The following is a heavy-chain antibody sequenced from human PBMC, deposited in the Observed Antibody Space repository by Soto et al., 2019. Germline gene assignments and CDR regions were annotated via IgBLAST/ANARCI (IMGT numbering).Heavy chain of an antibody. J-gene: IGHJ4*02. V-gene: IGHV4-59*01. Sequence: QVQLQESGPGLVKPSETLSLTCTVSGGSISSYYWSWIRKPPGKGLEWIGYIYYSGNTNYNPSLKSRVTISVDPSKIQFTLKLSSVTAADTALYYCARGGSGYYFVGYFDYWGQGTLVTVS. CDR1: GGSISSYY. D-gene: IGHD3-22*01. CDR3: ARGGSGYYFVGYFDY. CDR2: IYYSGNT.